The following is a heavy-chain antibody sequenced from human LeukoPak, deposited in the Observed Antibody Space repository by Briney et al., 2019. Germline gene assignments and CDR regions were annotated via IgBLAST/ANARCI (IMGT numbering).Heavy chain of an antibody. CDR3: ARAAAMTGTVIDY. CDR2: IKQDGSEK. J-gene: IGHJ4*02. Sequence: PGGSLRLSCAASEFIFSSYWMSWVRQAPGKGLEWVANIKQDGSEKYYVDSVKARFTISRDNAKNSLFLQMNSLRAEDTAVYYCARAAAMTGTVIDYWGQGTLVTASS. V-gene: IGHV3-7*01. CDR1: EFIFSSYW. D-gene: IGHD6-19*01.